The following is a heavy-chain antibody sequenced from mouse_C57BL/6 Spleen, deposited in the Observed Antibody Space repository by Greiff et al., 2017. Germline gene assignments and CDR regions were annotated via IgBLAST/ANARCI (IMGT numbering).Heavy chain of an antibody. Sequence: EVQRVESGPGLVKPSQSLSLTCSVTGYSITSGYYWNWIRQFPGNKLEWMGYISYDGSNNYNPSLKNRISITRDTSKNQFFLKLNSVTTEDTATYYCARGDYYGSLAYWGQGTLVTVSA. CDR1: GYSITSGYY. J-gene: IGHJ3*01. D-gene: IGHD1-1*01. CDR2: ISYDGSN. V-gene: IGHV3-6*01. CDR3: ARGDYYGSLAY.